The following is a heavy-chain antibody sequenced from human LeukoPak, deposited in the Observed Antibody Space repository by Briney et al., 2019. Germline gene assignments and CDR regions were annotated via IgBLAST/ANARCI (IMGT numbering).Heavy chain of an antibody. CDR3: AREAGRGYVWGSYRPPSAFDY. D-gene: IGHD3-16*02. J-gene: IGHJ4*02. CDR1: GFTFSSYE. Sequence: GGSLRLSCAASGFTFSSYEMNWVRQAPGKGLEWVSYISSSGSTIYYADSVKGRFTISRDNAKNSLYLQMNSLRAEDTAVYYCAREAGRGYVWGSYRPPSAFDYWGQGTLVTVSS. V-gene: IGHV3-48*03. CDR2: ISSSGSTI.